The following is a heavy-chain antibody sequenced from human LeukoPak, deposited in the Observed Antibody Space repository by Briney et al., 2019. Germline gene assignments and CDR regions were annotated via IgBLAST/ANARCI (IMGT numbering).Heavy chain of an antibody. D-gene: IGHD4-17*01. Sequence: PSETLSLTCTVSDGSITNYDWSWVRQPPGKGLEFIGHVHYSGTANYNPSLRSRVTISIDTSKKHFFLKLKSVTAADTAVYYCARGYGDFRVESRYFHSWGQGTLVTVSS. CDR1: DGSITNYD. J-gene: IGHJ4*02. CDR2: VHYSGTA. CDR3: ARGYGDFRVESRYFHS. V-gene: IGHV4-59*01.